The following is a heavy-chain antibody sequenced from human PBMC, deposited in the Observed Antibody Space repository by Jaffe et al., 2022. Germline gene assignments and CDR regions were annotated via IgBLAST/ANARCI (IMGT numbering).Heavy chain of an antibody. Sequence: EVQLVESGGGLVQPGRSLRLSCAASGFTFDDYAMHWVRQAPGKGLEWVSGISWNSGSIGYADSVKGRFTISRDNAKNSLYLQMNSLRAEDTALYYCAKDIYGDGDPTSYFDLWGRGTLVTVSS. CDR1: GFTFDDYA. CDR3: AKDIYGDGDPTSYFDL. V-gene: IGHV3-9*01. CDR2: ISWNSGSI. D-gene: IGHD4-17*01. J-gene: IGHJ2*01.